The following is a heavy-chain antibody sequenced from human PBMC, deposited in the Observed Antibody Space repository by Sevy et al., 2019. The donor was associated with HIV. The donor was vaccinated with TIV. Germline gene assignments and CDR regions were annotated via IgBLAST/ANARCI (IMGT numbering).Heavy chain of an antibody. Sequence: GGSLRISCAASGFIFSSYVMNWVRQAPGKGLEWVSGISGSGGYTYYADSVKGRFTISSDNSNKILYLEMNTLRVEDTAVYYCAGGSWSGFDYWGQRILVTVSS. J-gene: IGHJ4*02. D-gene: IGHD3-3*01. V-gene: IGHV3-23*01. CDR1: GFIFSSYV. CDR2: ISGSGGYT. CDR3: AGGSWSGFDY.